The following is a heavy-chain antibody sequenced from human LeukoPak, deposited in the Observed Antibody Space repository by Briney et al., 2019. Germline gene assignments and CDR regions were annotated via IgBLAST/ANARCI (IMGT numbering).Heavy chain of an antibody. CDR1: GGSFSGYY. V-gene: IGHV4-34*01. CDR3: ARGGNLRYFDWLLPNWFDP. D-gene: IGHD3-9*01. J-gene: IGHJ5*02. CDR2: INHSGST. Sequence: SETLSLTCAVYGGSFSGYYWSWIRQPPGKGLEWIGEINHSGSTNYNPSLKSRVTISVDTSMNQFSLKLSSVTAADTAVYYCARGGNLRYFDWLLPNWFDPWGQGTLVTVSS.